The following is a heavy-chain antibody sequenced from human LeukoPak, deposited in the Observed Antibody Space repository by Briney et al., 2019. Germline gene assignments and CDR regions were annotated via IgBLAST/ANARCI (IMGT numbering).Heavy chain of an antibody. CDR2: ISGSGSST. Sequence: GGSLRLSCSASEFTFNKYVMSWVRQAPGKGLEWVSSISGSGSSTNYADSVKGRFTISRDNSKNTLYLQMSSLRAEDTAVYYCATFGVIVRNDYFDYWGQGALVAVSS. V-gene: IGHV3-23*01. CDR3: ATFGVIVRNDYFDY. CDR1: EFTFNKYV. D-gene: IGHD3-3*01. J-gene: IGHJ4*02.